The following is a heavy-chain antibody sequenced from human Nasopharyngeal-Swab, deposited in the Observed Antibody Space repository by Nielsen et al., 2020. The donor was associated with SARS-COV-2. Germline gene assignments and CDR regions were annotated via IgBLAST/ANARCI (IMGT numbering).Heavy chain of an antibody. Sequence: GGSLRLSCVGSGYTFSNYWMHWVRQVPGKGLVWGSRIDTDGSTTNYADSVKGRFRISRDNAKNPLYLQMDSLRGEDTAIYYCTRDIGGRYGYWGQGILVTVSS. J-gene: IGHJ4*02. D-gene: IGHD1-26*01. V-gene: IGHV3-74*01. CDR1: GYTFSNYW. CDR3: TRDIGGRYGY. CDR2: IDTDGSTT.